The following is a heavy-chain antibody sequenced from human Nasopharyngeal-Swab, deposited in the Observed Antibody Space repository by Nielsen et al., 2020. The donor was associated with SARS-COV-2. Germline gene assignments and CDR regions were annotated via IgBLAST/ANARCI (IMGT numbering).Heavy chain of an antibody. CDR3: ARGRVQLWFDPILFDAFDI. Sequence: RQAPGKGLEWIGYIYYSGSTYYNPPLKSRVTISVDTSKNQFSLKLSSVTAADTAVYYCARGRVQLWFDPILFDAFDIWGQGTMVTVSS. D-gene: IGHD5-18*01. CDR2: IYYSGST. V-gene: IGHV4-31*02. J-gene: IGHJ3*02.